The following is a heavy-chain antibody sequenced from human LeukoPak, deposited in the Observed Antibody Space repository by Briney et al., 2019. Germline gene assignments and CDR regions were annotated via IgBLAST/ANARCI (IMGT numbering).Heavy chain of an antibody. Sequence: KPGRSLTLSCAASGFTFYDYAMHWVRQVPGKGLEWVGGANRDSSTLAYGDSVRGRFTISRDKARNYLYLQMNSLRTEDTALYYCAKDLAVGTTPRVYAFDVWGQGTMVTVS. J-gene: IGHJ3*01. CDR2: ANRDSSTL. CDR3: AKDLAVGTTPRVYAFDV. V-gene: IGHV3-9*01. CDR1: GFTFYDYA. D-gene: IGHD1-26*01.